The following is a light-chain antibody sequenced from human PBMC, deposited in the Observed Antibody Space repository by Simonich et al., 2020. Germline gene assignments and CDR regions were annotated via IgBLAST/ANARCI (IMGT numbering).Light chain of an antibody. Sequence: DIVMTQSPDSLAVSLGERATINCKSSQSVLYSSNNKNYLAWYQQKPGQPPKLLIYWAPTREAGVPDRFSGSGSGTDFTLTISSLQAEDVAVYYCQQYYSTPLTFGGGTKVGIK. CDR1: QSVLYSSNNKNY. V-gene: IGKV4-1*01. CDR2: WAP. J-gene: IGKJ4*01. CDR3: QQYYSTPLT.